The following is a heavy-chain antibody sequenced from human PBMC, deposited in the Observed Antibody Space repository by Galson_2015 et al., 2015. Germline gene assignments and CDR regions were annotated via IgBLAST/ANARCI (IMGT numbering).Heavy chain of an antibody. CDR1: GYTFTSYA. V-gene: IGHV1-3*01. J-gene: IGHJ4*02. CDR2: INAGNGNT. D-gene: IGHD6-13*01. Sequence: SVKVSCKASGYTFTSYAMHWVRQAPGQRLEWMGWINAGNGNTKYSQKFQGRVTITRDTSASTAYMELSSLRSEDTAVYYCARDRMAAAAGFGLLDYWGQGTLVTVSS. CDR3: ARDRMAAAAGFGLLDY.